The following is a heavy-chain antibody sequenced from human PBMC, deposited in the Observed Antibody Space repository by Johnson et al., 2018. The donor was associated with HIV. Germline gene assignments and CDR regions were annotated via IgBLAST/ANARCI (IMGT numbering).Heavy chain of an antibody. CDR1: GFTFSSYW. Sequence: VQLVESGGGLVQPGGSLRLSCAASGFTFSSYWMSWVRQAPGKGLEWVANIKQDGSEKYYADSVKGRFTISRDNSKNTLYLQMNSLRAEDTAVYYCAKVGGTTILRDAFDIWGQGTMVTVSS. J-gene: IGHJ3*02. V-gene: IGHV3-7*01. D-gene: IGHD1-1*01. CDR2: IKQDGSEK. CDR3: AKVGGTTILRDAFDI.